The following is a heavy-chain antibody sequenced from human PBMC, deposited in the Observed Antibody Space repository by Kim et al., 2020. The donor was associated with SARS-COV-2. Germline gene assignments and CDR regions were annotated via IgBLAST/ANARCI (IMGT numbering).Heavy chain of an antibody. CDR2: IYSGGST. CDR1: GFTVSSNY. J-gene: IGHJ4*02. CDR3: ARKGRDWLLSP. Sequence: GGSLRLSCAASGFTVSSNYMSWVRQAPGKGLEWVSVIYSGGSTYYADSVKGRFTISRDNSKNTLYLQMNSLRAEDTAVYYCARKGRDWLLSPWGQGTLVTVSS. D-gene: IGHD3-9*01. V-gene: IGHV3-53*01.